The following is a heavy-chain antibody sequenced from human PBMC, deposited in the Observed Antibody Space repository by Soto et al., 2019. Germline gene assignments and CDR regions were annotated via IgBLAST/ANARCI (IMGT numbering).Heavy chain of an antibody. J-gene: IGHJ4*02. CDR3: AKEGAMIGNPLFDS. CDR2: ISGGGDSA. D-gene: IGHD1-26*01. CDR1: GFIFRHYA. V-gene: IGHV3-23*01. Sequence: PGGSLRLSCAASGFIFRHYAMSWVRQAPGKGLEWVSGISGGGDSAFYADSAKGRFTISRDNSRDTLFLEVYNLRAEDTAVYYCAKEGAMIGNPLFDSWGLGTLVTVSS.